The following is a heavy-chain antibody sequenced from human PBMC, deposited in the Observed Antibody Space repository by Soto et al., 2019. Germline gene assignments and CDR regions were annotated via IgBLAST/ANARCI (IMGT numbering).Heavy chain of an antibody. CDR2: ISSSGSTI. J-gene: IGHJ6*02. CDR3: ARDDGLGLAPYYGMDV. V-gene: IGHV3-48*03. D-gene: IGHD6-19*01. Sequence: EVQLVESGGGLVQPGGSLRLSCGASGFTFSSYEMNWVRQAPGKGLEWVSYISSSGSTIFYADSVKGRFTISRDNAKNSLYLQMKSLRAEDTAVYYCARDDGLGLAPYYGMDVWGQGTTVTVSS. CDR1: GFTFSSYE.